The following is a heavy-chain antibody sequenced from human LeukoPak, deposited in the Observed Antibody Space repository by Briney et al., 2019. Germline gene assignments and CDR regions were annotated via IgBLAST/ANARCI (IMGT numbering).Heavy chain of an antibody. Sequence: GGSLRLSCAASGFTFSNYAMNWVRQAPGKGLEWVSYISSSSTSTIYYADSVKGRFTISRDNAKNSLYLQMNSLRAEDTAVYYCAKVSTTVAKPRFDYWGQGTLVTVSS. D-gene: IGHD4-23*01. V-gene: IGHV3-48*01. CDR3: AKVSTTVAKPRFDY. CDR1: GFTFSNYA. J-gene: IGHJ4*02. CDR2: ISSSSTSTI.